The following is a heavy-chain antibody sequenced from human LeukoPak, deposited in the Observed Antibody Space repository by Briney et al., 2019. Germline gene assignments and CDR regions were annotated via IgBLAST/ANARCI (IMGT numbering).Heavy chain of an antibody. D-gene: IGHD3-10*01. CDR2: IIPIFGTA. Sequence: GGSLRLSCAASGFTVSSYWISWVRQAPGQGLEWMGGIIPIFGTANYAQKFQGRVTITADESTSTAYMELSSLRSEDTAVYYCARDGSYGSRLFDYWGQGTLVTVSS. CDR1: GFTVSSYW. V-gene: IGHV1-69*01. J-gene: IGHJ4*02. CDR3: ARDGSYGSRLFDY.